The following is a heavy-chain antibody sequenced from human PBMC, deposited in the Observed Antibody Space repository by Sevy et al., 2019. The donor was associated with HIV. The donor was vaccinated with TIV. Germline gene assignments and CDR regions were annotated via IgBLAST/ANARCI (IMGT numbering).Heavy chain of an antibody. J-gene: IGHJ4*02. V-gene: IGHV3-33*01. D-gene: IGHD3-10*01. Sequence: GGSLRLSCAASGFSFDRCGMHWVRQAPGKGLEWVAVILYEGINKDYGDSVRGRFTISRDNSKNTLYLQMNSLRVDDTAVYYCATGRDYGSGSYDYWGPGTLVTVSS. CDR2: ILYEGINK. CDR1: GFSFDRCG. CDR3: ATGRDYGSGSYDY.